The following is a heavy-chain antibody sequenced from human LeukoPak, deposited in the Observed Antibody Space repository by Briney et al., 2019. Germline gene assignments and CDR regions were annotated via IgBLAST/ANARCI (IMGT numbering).Heavy chain of an antibody. V-gene: IGHV4-59*01. CDR1: GVSISSYY. Sequence: SETLSLTCTVSGVSISSYYWSWIRQPPGKGLEWIGYIYYSGSTNYNPSLKSRVTISVDTSKNQFSLKLSSVTAADTAVYYCASSNDSSGYYSGLNFDYWGQGTLVTVSS. D-gene: IGHD3-22*01. CDR3: ASSNDSSGYYSGLNFDY. J-gene: IGHJ4*02. CDR2: IYYSGST.